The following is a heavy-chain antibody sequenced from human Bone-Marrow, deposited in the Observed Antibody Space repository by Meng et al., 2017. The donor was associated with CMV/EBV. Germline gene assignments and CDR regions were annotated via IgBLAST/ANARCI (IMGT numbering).Heavy chain of an antibody. D-gene: IGHD3-16*01. V-gene: IGHV3-21*01. J-gene: IGHJ4*02. CDR2: ISSSSSYI. Sequence: GESLKISCAASGFTFSSYNMNWVRQAPGKGLEWVSFISSSSSYIYYADSMKGRFTSSRDNAKNSVSLLMNSLRAEDKAVYYCARLGSSNLDDWGQGTLVTVSS. CDR3: ARLGSSNLDD. CDR1: GFTFSSYN.